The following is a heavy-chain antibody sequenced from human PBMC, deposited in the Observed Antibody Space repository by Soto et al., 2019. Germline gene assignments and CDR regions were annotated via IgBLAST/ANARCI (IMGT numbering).Heavy chain of an antibody. Sequence: QVQLVQSGAEVKKPGASVKVSCKASGYTFTSYGISWVRQAPGQGLEWMGWISAYNGNTNYAQKLQGRVTMTTDTATSTAGMELRSLRSDDSAVYYCARDTAVAGSAFDIWGQGTMVTVSS. D-gene: IGHD6-19*01. V-gene: IGHV1-18*01. CDR2: ISAYNGNT. CDR3: ARDTAVAGSAFDI. CDR1: GYTFTSYG. J-gene: IGHJ3*02.